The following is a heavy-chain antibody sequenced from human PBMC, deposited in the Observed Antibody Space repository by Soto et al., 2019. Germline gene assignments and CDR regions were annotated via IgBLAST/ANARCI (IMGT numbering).Heavy chain of an antibody. Sequence: QVQLVQSGAEVKKPGASVKVSCKASGYTFTSYDINWVRQATGQGLEWMGWMNPNCGNTGYAQKFQGRVTMTRNTSISTAYMELSSLRSEDTAVYYCGRISSLYYYYYGMDVWGQGTTVTVSS. J-gene: IGHJ6*02. D-gene: IGHD3-3*02. V-gene: IGHV1-8*01. CDR1: GYTFTSYD. CDR3: GRISSLYYYYYGMDV. CDR2: MNPNCGNT.